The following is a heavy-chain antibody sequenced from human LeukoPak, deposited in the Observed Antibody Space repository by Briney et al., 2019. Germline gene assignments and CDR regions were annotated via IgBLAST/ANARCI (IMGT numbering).Heavy chain of an antibody. J-gene: IGHJ4*02. CDR3: ARLREIPVFGVVTKSTSYFDY. CDR1: GFTVSYNY. D-gene: IGHD3-3*01. Sequence: GGSLRLSCAASGFTVSYNYMSWVRQAPGKGLEWVSVIYSGGSTYYADSVKGRFTISRDNSKNTLYLQMNSLRAEDTAVYYCARLREIPVFGVVTKSTSYFDYWGQGTLVTVSS. V-gene: IGHV3-66*01. CDR2: IYSGGST.